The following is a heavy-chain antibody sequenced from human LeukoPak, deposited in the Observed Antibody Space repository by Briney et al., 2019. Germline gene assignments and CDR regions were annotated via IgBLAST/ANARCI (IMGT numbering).Heavy chain of an antibody. CDR3: ARGADFWSGYYHLDY. CDR1: GGSISNYY. Sequence: SETLSLTCTVSGGSISNYYWSWIRQPPGKGLEWIGYIYYSGSTNYNPSLRSRVTISVDTSKNQFSLKLSSVTAADTAVYYCARGADFWSGYYHLDYWGQGTLVTVSS. CDR2: IYYSGST. J-gene: IGHJ4*02. V-gene: IGHV4-59*01. D-gene: IGHD3-3*01.